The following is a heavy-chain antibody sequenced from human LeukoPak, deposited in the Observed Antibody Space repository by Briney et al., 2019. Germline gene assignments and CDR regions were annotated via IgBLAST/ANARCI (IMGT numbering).Heavy chain of an antibody. CDR1: DGSISNHY. J-gene: IGHJ6*02. Sequence: SETLSLTCTVSDGSISNHYWSWIRQPPGKGLEWIGNINYSGSTKYNPSLKSPVVMSVDTSKNQFSLKLSSVTAADTAVYYCAKDIYGSGSYYGNGLDVWGRGTTVAVSS. D-gene: IGHD3-10*01. CDR3: AKDIYGSGSYYGNGLDV. CDR2: INYSGST. V-gene: IGHV4-59*11.